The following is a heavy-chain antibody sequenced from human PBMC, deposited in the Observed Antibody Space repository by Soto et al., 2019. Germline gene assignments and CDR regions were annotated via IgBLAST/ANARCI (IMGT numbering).Heavy chain of an antibody. J-gene: IGHJ5*02. CDR1: GGTFSSYA. CDR3: AREEYYYGSQQEKENWFDP. Sequence: QVQLVQSGAEVKKPGSSVKVSCKASGGTFSSYAISWVRQAPGQGLEWMGGIIPIFGTANYAQKFQGRVTITADESTSTAYMELSSLRSEDTAVYYCAREEYYYGSQQEKENWFDPWGQGTLVTVSS. CDR2: IIPIFGTA. V-gene: IGHV1-69*01. D-gene: IGHD3-10*01.